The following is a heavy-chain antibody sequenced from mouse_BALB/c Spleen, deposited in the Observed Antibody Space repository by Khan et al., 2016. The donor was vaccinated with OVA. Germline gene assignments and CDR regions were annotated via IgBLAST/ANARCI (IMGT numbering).Heavy chain of an antibody. J-gene: IGHJ3*01. D-gene: IGHD2-14*01. Sequence: QVQLKQSGPGLVQPSHSLSITCTVSGFSLNTYGIHWIRQSQGKGLEWLGVIRSGGSTDYNGAFISRLNITKDNSKSQVFFKMNSLQTADTAIYCCARNSYMYDFTCWGQGTLVTVSA. CDR3: ARNSYMYDFTC. CDR2: IRSGGST. CDR1: GFSLNTYG. V-gene: IGHV2-2*01.